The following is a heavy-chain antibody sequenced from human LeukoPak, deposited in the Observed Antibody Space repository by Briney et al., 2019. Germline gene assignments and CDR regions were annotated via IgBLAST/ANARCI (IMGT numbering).Heavy chain of an antibody. CDR2: INWNGGST. Sequence: PVGSLRLSCAASGFTFDDYGMSWVRQAPGKGLEWVSGINWNGGSTGYADSVKGRFTISRDNAKNSLYLQMNSLRAEDTALYYCARAWRDYYDSSGYYDYWGQGTLVTVSS. CDR1: GFTFDDYG. J-gene: IGHJ4*02. D-gene: IGHD3-22*01. V-gene: IGHV3-20*04. CDR3: ARAWRDYYDSSGYYDY.